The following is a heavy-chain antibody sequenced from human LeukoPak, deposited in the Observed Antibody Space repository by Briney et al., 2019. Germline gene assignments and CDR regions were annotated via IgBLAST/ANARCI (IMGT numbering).Heavy chain of an antibody. CDR1: GYTFTSFG. J-gene: IGHJ4*02. CDR3: ARDLVQLGYCSGGSCNYPGY. CDR2: ISAYNGNT. D-gene: IGHD2-15*01. V-gene: IGHV1-18*01. Sequence: ASVKVSCKASGYTFTSFGVSWVRQAPGQGLEWMGWISAYNGNTNYAQKLQGRVTMTTDTSTSTAYMELRSLRSDDTAVYYCARDLVQLGYCSGGSCNYPGYWSQGTQVTVSS.